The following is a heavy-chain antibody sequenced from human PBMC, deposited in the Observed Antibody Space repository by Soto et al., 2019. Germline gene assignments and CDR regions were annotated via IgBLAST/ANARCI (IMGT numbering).Heavy chain of an antibody. J-gene: IGHJ4*02. V-gene: IGHV4-31*03. CDR3: ARGDQLWSFDY. CDR1: GDSISSGSSY. CDR2: FHYSGGS. D-gene: IGHD5-18*01. Sequence: QVHLQESAPGLVKPSQTLSLTCTVSGDSISSGSSYWSWIRQHPGKGLEWIGYFHYSGGSHYNPSLKNRATLSEDTSKNQFSLKLSSVTAADTAVYYCARGDQLWSFDYWGQGTLVTVSS.